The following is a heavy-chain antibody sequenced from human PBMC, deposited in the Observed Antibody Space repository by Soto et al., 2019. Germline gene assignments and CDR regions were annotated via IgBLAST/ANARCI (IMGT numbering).Heavy chain of an antibody. D-gene: IGHD3-10*01. CDR2: IYYSGST. Sequence: SETLSLTCTVSGGSISSYYWSWIRQPPGKGLEWIGYIYYSGSTNYNPSLKSRVTISVDTSKNQFSLKLSSVTAADTAVYYCARVLLWFGSRINWFDPWGQGTLVTVSS. J-gene: IGHJ5*02. CDR1: GGSISSYY. V-gene: IGHV4-59*12. CDR3: ARVLLWFGSRINWFDP.